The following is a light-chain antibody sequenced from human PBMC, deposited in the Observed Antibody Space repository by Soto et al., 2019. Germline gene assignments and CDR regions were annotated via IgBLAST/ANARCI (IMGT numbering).Light chain of an antibody. V-gene: IGLV2-14*01. CDR3: GSYTSSFTLV. J-gene: IGLJ3*02. CDR2: EVT. CDR1: SSDVGGYNF. Sequence: QSVLTQPASVSGSPGQSVTISCTGTSSDVGGYNFVSWYQQHPDKAPKLMIYEVTNRPSGVSIRFSGSKSGNTASLTISGLQAEDEADYYCGSYTSSFTLVFGGGTKL.